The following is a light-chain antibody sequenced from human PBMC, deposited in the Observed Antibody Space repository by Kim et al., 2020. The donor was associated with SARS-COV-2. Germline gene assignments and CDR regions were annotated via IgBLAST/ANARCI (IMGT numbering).Light chain of an antibody. J-gene: IGKJ4*01. CDR2: DAS. Sequence: VFPGERATLSCRASHSFSSGLAWYPQKPGQAPRLLIYDASTRATGFPARFSGSGYGTEFTLTINSLQSEAFAVYYCHQYNDWPLTFGGGTKVDIK. CDR1: HSFSSG. V-gene: IGKV3-15*01. CDR3: HQYNDWPLT.